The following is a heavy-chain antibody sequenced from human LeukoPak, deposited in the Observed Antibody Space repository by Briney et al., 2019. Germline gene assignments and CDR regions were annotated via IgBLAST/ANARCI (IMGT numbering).Heavy chain of an antibody. CDR1: GGSISSSSYY. J-gene: IGHJ6*03. CDR2: IYYSGST. Sequence: PSETLSLTCTVSGGSISSSSYYWGWIRQPPGKGLEWIGSIYYSGSTYYNPSLKSRVTISVDTSKNQFSLKLSSVTAADTAVYYCARSLVVPAAYYYYYYMDVWGKGTTVTVSS. V-gene: IGHV4-39*07. D-gene: IGHD2-2*01. CDR3: ARSLVVPAAYYYYYYMDV.